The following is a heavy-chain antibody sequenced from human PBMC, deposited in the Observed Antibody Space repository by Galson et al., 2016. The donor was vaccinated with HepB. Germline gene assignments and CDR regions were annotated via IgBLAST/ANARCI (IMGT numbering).Heavy chain of an antibody. Sequence: TLSLTCTVSGASLSPYYWSWIRQPPGKGLEWIGYIYYSGNTYYNPSLESRVTISVDTSKNQFSLKLTSATPADTAVYYCARDHGYSGWFDPWGQGTLVAVSS. J-gene: IGHJ5*02. CDR1: GASLSPYY. V-gene: IGHV4-59*01. CDR2: IYYSGNT. D-gene: IGHD5-18*01. CDR3: ARDHGYSGWFDP.